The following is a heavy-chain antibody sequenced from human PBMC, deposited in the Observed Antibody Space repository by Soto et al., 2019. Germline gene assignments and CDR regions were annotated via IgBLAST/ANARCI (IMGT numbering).Heavy chain of an antibody. V-gene: IGHV4-39*01. CDR3: ARHGLVGATSLFDY. J-gene: IGHJ4*02. CDR2: IYYSGST. CDR1: GGSISISSYY. D-gene: IGHD1-26*01. Sequence: PSETLSLTCTVSGGSISISSYYWGWMRQPPGKGLEWIGSIYYSGSTYYNPSLKSRVTISVDTSKNQFSLKLSSVTAADTAVYYCARHGLVGATSLFDYWGQGTLVTVSS.